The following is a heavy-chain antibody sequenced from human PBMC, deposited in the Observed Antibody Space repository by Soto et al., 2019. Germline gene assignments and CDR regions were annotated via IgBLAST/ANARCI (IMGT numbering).Heavy chain of an antibody. CDR3: ARGYYPGSVGNAFDI. CDR2: ISAYNGNT. Sequence: ASVKVSCKASGYTFTSYGISWLRQSAGQGLEWMGWISAYNGNTNYAQKLQGRVTMTTDTSTSTAYMELRSLRSDDTAVYYCARGYYPGSVGNAFDIWGQGTMVTVSS. J-gene: IGHJ3*02. CDR1: GYTFTSYG. V-gene: IGHV1-18*01. D-gene: IGHD3-10*01.